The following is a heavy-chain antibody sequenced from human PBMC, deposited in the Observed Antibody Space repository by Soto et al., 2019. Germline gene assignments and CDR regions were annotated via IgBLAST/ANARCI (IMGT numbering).Heavy chain of an antibody. V-gene: IGHV3-30-3*01. CDR1: GFTFSSYA. CDR2: ISYDGSNK. D-gene: IGHD5-18*01. Sequence: QVQLVESGGGVVQPGRSLRLSCAASGFTFSSYAMHWVRQAPGKGLEWVAVISYDGSNKYYADSVKGRFTISRDNSKNTLYLQMNSLRAEDTAVYYCASQVDTAMVPNSPIFDPWGQGTLVTVSS. CDR3: ASQVDTAMVPNSPIFDP. J-gene: IGHJ5*02.